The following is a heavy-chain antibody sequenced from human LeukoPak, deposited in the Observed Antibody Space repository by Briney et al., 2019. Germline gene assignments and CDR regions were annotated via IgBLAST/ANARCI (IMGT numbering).Heavy chain of an antibody. J-gene: IGHJ4*02. Sequence: SETLSLTCAVYGGSFSGYYWSWIRQPPGKGLEWIGEINHSGSTNYNPSLKSRVTISVDTSKNQFSLKLSSVTAADTAVYYCARGRGIAASHWGQGTLVTVSS. CDR3: ARGRGIAASH. V-gene: IGHV4-34*01. CDR2: INHSGST. CDR1: GGSFSGYY. D-gene: IGHD6-13*01.